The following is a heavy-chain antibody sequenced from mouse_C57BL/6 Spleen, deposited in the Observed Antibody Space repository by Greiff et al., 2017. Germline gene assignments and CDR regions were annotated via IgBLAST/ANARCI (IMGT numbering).Heavy chain of an antibody. CDR2: SRNKANGYTT. J-gene: IGHJ2*01. Sequence: DVQLVESGGGLVQPGGSLSLSCAASGFTFTDYYMSWVRQPPGKALEWLGFSRNKANGYTTEYSASVKGRFTISRDNSQSILYLQMNALRAEDSATYYCARYNWDGLFDYWGQGTTLTVSS. CDR3: ARYNWDGLFDY. V-gene: IGHV7-3*01. D-gene: IGHD4-1*01. CDR1: GFTFTDYY.